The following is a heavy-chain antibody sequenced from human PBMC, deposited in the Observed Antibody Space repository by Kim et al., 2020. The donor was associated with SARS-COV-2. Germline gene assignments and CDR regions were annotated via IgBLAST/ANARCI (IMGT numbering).Heavy chain of an antibody. CDR1: GGTFSSYA. CDR2: IIPIFGTA. J-gene: IGHJ2*01. Sequence: SVKVSCKASGGTFSSYAISWVRQAPGQGLEWMGGIIPIFGTANYAQKFQGRVTITADESTSTAYMELSSLRSEDTAVYYCAREIGGYSSSFYWYFDLWGRGTLVTVSS. V-gene: IGHV1-69*13. CDR3: AREIGGYSSSFYWYFDL. D-gene: IGHD6-13*01.